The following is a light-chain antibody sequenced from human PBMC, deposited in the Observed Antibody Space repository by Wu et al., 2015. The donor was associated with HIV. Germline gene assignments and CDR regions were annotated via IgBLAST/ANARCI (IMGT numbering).Light chain of an antibody. Sequence: DIVLTQSPVTLSLSPGERATLSCRASQSVSNSLAWYQQKPGQAPRLLIYDASNRATGIPARFSGSGSGSDFTLTISSLEPEDFAVYYCQQYRDSPHTFGQGTELEIK. CDR1: QSVSNS. V-gene: IGKV3-11*01. CDR3: QQYRDSPHT. CDR2: DAS. J-gene: IGKJ2*01.